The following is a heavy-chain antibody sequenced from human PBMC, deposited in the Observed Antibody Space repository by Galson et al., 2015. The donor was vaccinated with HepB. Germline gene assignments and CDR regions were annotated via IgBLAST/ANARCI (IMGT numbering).Heavy chain of an antibody. CDR2: ISGSGGST. CDR1: GFTFSSYG. Sequence: SLRLSCAASGFTFSSYGMSWVRQAPGKGLEWVSAISGSGGSTYYADSVKGRFTISRDNSKNTLYLHMNSLRAEDTAIYYCAKDQMIVGYYFDYWGQGTLVTVSS. J-gene: IGHJ4*02. CDR3: AKDQMIVGYYFDY. V-gene: IGHV3-23*01. D-gene: IGHD3-22*01.